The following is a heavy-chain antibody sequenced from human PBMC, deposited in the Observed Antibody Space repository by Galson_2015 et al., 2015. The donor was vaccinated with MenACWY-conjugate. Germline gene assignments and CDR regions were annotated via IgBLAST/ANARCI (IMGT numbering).Heavy chain of an antibody. CDR2: IKSKTHSGTP. V-gene: IGHV3-15*01. J-gene: IGHJ4*02. D-gene: IGHD2/OR15-2a*01. CDR3: TTDYFGQYFFDS. Sequence: SLRLSCAASGFTFSNVWMTWVRQAPGKGLEWVGRIKSKTHSGTPDYAAPVNGRFTISRDDSRNTVYLEMNGLKAEDTGLYYCTTDYFGQYFFDSWGQGTPVTVSS. CDR1: GFTFSNVW.